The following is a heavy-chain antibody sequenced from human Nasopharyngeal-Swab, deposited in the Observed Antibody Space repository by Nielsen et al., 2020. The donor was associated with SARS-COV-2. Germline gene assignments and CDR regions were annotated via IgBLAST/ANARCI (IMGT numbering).Heavy chain of an antibody. Sequence: SETLSLTCTVSGGSLSSYYWSWVRQPPGKGLEWIGYIYYSGSTNYNPSLKSRVTISVDTSKNQFSLKLSSVTAADTAVYYCARTAPTYYYDSSGYWFDYWGQGTLVTVSS. J-gene: IGHJ4*02. CDR1: GGSLSSYY. D-gene: IGHD3-22*01. V-gene: IGHV4-59*01. CDR3: ARTAPTYYYDSSGYWFDY. CDR2: IYYSGST.